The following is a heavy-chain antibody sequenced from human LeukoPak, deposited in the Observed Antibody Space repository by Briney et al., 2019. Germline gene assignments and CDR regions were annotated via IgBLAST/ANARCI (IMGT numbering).Heavy chain of an antibody. J-gene: IGHJ6*03. V-gene: IGHV4-39*01. CDR1: GGSISSNSYY. CDR2: MYYSGST. Sequence: SETLSLTCTVSGGSISSNSYYWGWIRQPPGKGLEWIGSMYYSGSTYYNPSLKSRVTISVDTSKNQFSLKLSSVTAADTAVYYCARHRGYYYYYTDVWGKGTTVTISS. CDR3: ARHRGYYYYYTDV.